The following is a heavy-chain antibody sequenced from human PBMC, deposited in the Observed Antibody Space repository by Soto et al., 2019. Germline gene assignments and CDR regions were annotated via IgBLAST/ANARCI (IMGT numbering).Heavy chain of an antibody. CDR1: GCSISSGGYY. Sequence: QVQLQESGPGLVKPSQTLALTCTVSGCSISSGGYYWIWIRQHPGKRLEWIGSIDYSGSTYYYPSLKSRVTISVDTSKNQFSLKLSSVTAADTAVYYCARSVCPWGQGALVTVSS. CDR3: ARSVCP. J-gene: IGHJ5*02. V-gene: IGHV4-31*03. CDR2: IDYSGST.